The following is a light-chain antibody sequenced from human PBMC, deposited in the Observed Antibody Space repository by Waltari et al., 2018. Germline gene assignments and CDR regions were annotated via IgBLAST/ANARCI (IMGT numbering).Light chain of an antibody. CDR3: SSYTTTSSWV. V-gene: IGLV2-14*01. Sequence: QSALTQPASASGSPGQSITISCTGSRGDIGSYNFVSWYQQEPGRAPKLIVYDVSQRPSGVSNRFSGSKSGNTASLTISGLQAEDEADYYCSSYTTTSSWVFGGGTKLTVL. J-gene: IGLJ3*02. CDR1: RGDIGSYNF. CDR2: DVS.